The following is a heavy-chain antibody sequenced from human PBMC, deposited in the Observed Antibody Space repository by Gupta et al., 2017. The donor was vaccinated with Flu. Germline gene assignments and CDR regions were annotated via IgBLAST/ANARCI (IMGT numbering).Heavy chain of an antibody. CDR1: GFAFSSYE. J-gene: IGHJ4*02. CDR3: ARGHWDS. CDR2: ISSSGVP. Sequence: ELQLVVPGGGLVHPVGSLRLSCAPSGFAFSSYEMNWVRLAPGKGLEWVSFISSSGVPYYTDSVKGRFTISRDNAKNSVYLQMNSLRAEDTAFYYCARGHWDSWGQGTLVTVSS. V-gene: IGHV3-48*03.